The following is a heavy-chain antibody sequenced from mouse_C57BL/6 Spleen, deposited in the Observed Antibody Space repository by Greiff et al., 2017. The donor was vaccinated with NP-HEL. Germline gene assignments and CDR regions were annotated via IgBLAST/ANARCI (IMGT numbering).Heavy chain of an antibody. Sequence: QVQLQQSGPELVKPGASVKISCKASGYAFSSSWMNWVKQRPGKGLEWIGRIYPGDGDTNYNGKFKGKATLTADKSSSTAYMQLSSLTSEDSAVYFCAKGDPRDFDYWGQGTTLTVSS. CDR3: AKGDPRDFDY. J-gene: IGHJ2*01. V-gene: IGHV1-82*01. CDR1: GYAFSSSW. CDR2: IYPGDGDT.